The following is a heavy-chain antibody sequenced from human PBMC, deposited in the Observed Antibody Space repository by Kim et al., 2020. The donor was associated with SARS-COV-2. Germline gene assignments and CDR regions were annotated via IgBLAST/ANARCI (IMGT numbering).Heavy chain of an antibody. CDR2: ISGSGGST. Sequence: GGSLRLSCAASGFTFSSYAMSWVRQAPGKGLEWVSAISGSGGSTYYADSVKGRFTISRDNSKNTLYLQMNSLRAEDTAVYYCATDYYDSSGYYPFDYWGQGTLVTVSS. CDR1: GFTFSSYA. J-gene: IGHJ4*02. D-gene: IGHD3-22*01. CDR3: ATDYYDSSGYYPFDY. V-gene: IGHV3-23*01.